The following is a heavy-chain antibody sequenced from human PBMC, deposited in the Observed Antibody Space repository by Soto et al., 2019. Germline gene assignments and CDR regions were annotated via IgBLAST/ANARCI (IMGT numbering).Heavy chain of an antibody. CDR2: LNVGNGNT. V-gene: IGHV1-3*01. D-gene: IGHD2-15*01. CDR3: ARFIGGAYGMDV. J-gene: IGHJ6*02. Sequence: QVQLVQPGAEVKKPGASVRVSCKASGYTFTTYTMHWVRQAPGQRLEWMGWLNVGNGNTKYSQKFQGRVSITRDTSASTAYMELSSLRSEDTAVYYCARFIGGAYGMDVWGQGTTVTVSS. CDR1: GYTFTTYT.